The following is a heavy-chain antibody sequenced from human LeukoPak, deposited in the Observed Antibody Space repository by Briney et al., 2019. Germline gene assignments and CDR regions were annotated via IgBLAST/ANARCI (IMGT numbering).Heavy chain of an antibody. D-gene: IGHD5/OR15-5a*01. Sequence: ASVKLSCKASGYIFTGYYMHWVRQAPGQGLEWIGWINPNSGGTNYAQKFQGRVTMTRDTSISTAYMELSSLGSDDTAVYYCATARDRNSVYSSLDYWGQGTLVTVSS. CDR3: ATARDRNSVYSSLDY. CDR2: INPNSGGT. J-gene: IGHJ4*02. V-gene: IGHV1-2*02. CDR1: GYIFTGYY.